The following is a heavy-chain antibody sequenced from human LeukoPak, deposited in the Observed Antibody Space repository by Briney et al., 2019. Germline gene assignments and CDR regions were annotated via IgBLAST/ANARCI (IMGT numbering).Heavy chain of an antibody. J-gene: IGHJ4*02. CDR2: IYYSGST. CDR3: KCERYRSRALSN. D-gene: IGHD1-1*01. Sequence: SETLSLTCTVSGGSISSGDYYWSWIRQPPGKGLEWIGSIYYSGSTYYNPSLKSRVTISVDTSKNQFSLKLSSVTAADTAVYYCKCERYRSRALSNWGQGTLVTVSS. CDR1: GGSISSGDYY. V-gene: IGHV4-39*07.